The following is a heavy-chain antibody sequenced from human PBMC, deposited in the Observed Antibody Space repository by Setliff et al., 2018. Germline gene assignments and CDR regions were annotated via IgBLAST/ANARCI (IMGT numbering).Heavy chain of an antibody. V-gene: IGHV4-39*07. D-gene: IGHD6-6*01. J-gene: IGHJ4*02. Sequence: SETLSLTCIVSGGSISRSGYFWGWLRQSPGKGLEWIGTVSYRGATYDNPSLRSRVTISVDTSKNQFSLTLTSVTAADTAVYYCARGRNVAACLFDSWGRGNLVTVSS. CDR2: VSYRGAT. CDR3: ARGRNVAACLFDS. CDR1: GGSISRSGYF.